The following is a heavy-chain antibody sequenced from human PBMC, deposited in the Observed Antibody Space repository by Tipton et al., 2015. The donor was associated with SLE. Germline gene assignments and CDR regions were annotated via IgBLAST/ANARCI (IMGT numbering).Heavy chain of an antibody. V-gene: IGHV3-30*02. Sequence: SLRLSCAASGFTFSSYGIHWVRQAPGKGLEWVAFTQSDGSYKFYADSVRGRFSISRDNSKKTVYLQMNGLRVEDTAVYYCAKDGGVVRPPFDYWGQGTLVTVSS. CDR3: AKDGGVVRPPFDY. J-gene: IGHJ4*02. CDR1: GFTFSSYG. D-gene: IGHD3-3*01. CDR2: TQSDGSYK.